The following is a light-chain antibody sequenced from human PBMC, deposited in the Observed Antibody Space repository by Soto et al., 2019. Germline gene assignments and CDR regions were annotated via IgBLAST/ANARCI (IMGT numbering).Light chain of an antibody. J-gene: IGKJ2*01. CDR2: DAS. CDR3: QQYHSYST. Sequence: DIQMIQSPSTLSASVGDRVTITCRASQSFTGMLAWYQQKPGKAPKLLIYDASILESGVPSRFSGSGSGTEFTLTIRRLQPDDFATYYCQQYHSYSTFGQGTKLEIK. V-gene: IGKV1-5*01. CDR1: QSFTGM.